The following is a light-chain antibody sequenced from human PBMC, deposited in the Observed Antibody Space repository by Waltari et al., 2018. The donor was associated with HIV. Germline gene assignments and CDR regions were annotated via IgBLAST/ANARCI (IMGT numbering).Light chain of an antibody. Sequence: QAAVTQEPSLTVSPGGTVTLTCGSSTGAVPSGHYPSWFQQKPGQAPRTLIYDTSNKHSWTPARFSGSLLGGKAALTLSGAQPEDEAEYYCFLSYSGARNYVFGTGTKVTVL. J-gene: IGLJ1*01. V-gene: IGLV7-46*01. CDR1: TGAVPSGHY. CDR3: FLSYSGARNYV. CDR2: DTS.